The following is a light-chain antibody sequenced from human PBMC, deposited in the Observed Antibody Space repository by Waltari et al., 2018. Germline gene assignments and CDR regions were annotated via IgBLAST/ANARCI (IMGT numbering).Light chain of an antibody. CDR3: SSYTTRSTWV. V-gene: IGLV2-14*01. CDR1: INDIGRFDF. CDR2: EVK. J-gene: IGLJ3*02. Sequence: QSALTQTASVSASPGQSITMSCTGTINDIGRFDFVSWYQQHSGQAPRLLIYEVKYRPSGVSDRFSGSKSDNTASLTIFGLQAEDEADYYCSSYTTRSTWVFGGGTKLTVL.